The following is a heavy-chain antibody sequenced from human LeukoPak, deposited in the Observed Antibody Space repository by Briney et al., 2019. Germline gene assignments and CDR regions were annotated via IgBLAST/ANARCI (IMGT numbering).Heavy chain of an antibody. J-gene: IGHJ1*01. CDR3: ARGGAARLHFQD. CDR2: IYHSGST. V-gene: IGHV4-59*01. CDR1: GGSISTYY. D-gene: IGHD6-6*01. Sequence: SETLSLTCTVSGGSISTYYWNWIRQPPGKGLEWIGYIYHSGSTNYNPSLQSRVTISVDTSKNQFSLNLNSVTAADTAVYYCARGGAARLHFQDWGQGTLVTVSS.